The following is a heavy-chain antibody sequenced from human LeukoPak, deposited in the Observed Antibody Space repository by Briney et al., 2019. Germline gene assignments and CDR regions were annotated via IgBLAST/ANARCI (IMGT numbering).Heavy chain of an antibody. V-gene: IGHV3-33*01. CDR3: ARVWELSYDY. CDR2: IWYDGSNK. CDR1: GFTFSTYG. D-gene: IGHD1-26*01. J-gene: IGHJ4*02. Sequence: GGSLRLSCAASGFTFSTYGMHWVRQAPGKGLDWVALIWYDGSNKYYADSVKGRFTISRDNSKNTVHLQMSSLRAEDTAVYYCARVWELSYDYWGQGTLVTVSS.